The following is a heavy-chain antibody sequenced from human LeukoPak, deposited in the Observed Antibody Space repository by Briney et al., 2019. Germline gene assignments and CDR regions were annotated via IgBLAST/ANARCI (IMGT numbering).Heavy chain of an antibody. J-gene: IGHJ4*02. CDR3: ARYRGSGSYYFDY. CDR2: IYYSGST. CDR1: GGSISSSSYY. D-gene: IGHD3-10*01. Sequence: SETLSLTCTVSGGSISSSSYYWGWIRQPPGKGLEWIGSIYYSGSTYYNPSLKSRVTISVDTSKNQCSLKLSSVTAADTAVYYCARYRGSGSYYFDYWGQGTLVTVSS. V-gene: IGHV4-39*01.